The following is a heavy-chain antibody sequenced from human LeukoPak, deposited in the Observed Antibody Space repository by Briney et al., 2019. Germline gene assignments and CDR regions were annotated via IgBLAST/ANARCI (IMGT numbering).Heavy chain of an antibody. Sequence: ASVKVSCKASGYTFTGYYMHWVRQAPGQGLEWMGWINPNSGGTNYAQKFQGRVTITTDESTSTAYMELSSLRSEDTAVYYCARQDIGGVMVPSFDYWGQGTLVTVSS. V-gene: IGHV1-2*02. CDR1: GYTFTGYY. CDR2: INPNSGGT. D-gene: IGHD3-16*02. J-gene: IGHJ4*02. CDR3: ARQDIGGVMVPSFDY.